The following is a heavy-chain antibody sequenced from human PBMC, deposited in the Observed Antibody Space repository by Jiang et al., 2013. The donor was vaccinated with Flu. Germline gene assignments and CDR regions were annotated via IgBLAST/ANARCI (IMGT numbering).Heavy chain of an antibody. Sequence: VQLLESGGGVVQPGGSLTLSCAASGFTFSYFGMYWVRQSPGKGLEWVASVWHDGSNKFYVDSVKGRFTISRDNSRNTLYLQMNSLRPEDTAVYYCATLRGSSFDTYLADYWGQGTLVTVSS. CDR2: VWHDGSNK. CDR3: ATLRGSSFDTYLADY. V-gene: IGHV3-30*02. J-gene: IGHJ4*02. D-gene: IGHD3-3*02. CDR1: GFTFSYFG.